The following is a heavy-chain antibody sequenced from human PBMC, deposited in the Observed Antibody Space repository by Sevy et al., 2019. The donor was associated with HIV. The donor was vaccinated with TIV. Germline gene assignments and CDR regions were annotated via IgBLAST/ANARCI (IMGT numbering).Heavy chain of an antibody. CDR3: ARHRRAVAGTRYYYYMDV. Sequence: SETLSLTCTVSGGSISSSSYYWGWIRQPPGKGLEWIGSIYYSGSTYYNPSLKSRVTISVDTSKNQFSLKLRSVTAADTAVYYCARHRRAVAGTRYYYYMDVWGKGTTVTVSS. CDR2: IYYSGST. CDR1: GGSISSSSYY. J-gene: IGHJ6*03. D-gene: IGHD6-19*01. V-gene: IGHV4-39*01.